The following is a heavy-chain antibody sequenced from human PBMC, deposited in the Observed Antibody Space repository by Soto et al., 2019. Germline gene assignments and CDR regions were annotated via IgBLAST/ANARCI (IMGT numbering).Heavy chain of an antibody. CDR3: ARLPIHSDYGDYETFDK. CDR2: IYPGDSDT. CDR1: GYSFTNYW. V-gene: IGHV5-51*01. D-gene: IGHD4-17*01. Sequence: RGESLKISCKASGYSFTNYWIAWVRRMPGKGLEWMGMIYPGDSDTRYGPSFKGHISLSADKSISTAFLQWSSLKASDTSVYYCARLPIHSDYGDYETFDKWGQGTMVTVSS. J-gene: IGHJ3*02.